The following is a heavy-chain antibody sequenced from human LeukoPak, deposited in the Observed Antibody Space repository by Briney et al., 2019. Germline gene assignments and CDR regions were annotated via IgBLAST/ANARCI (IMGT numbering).Heavy chain of an antibody. J-gene: IGHJ4*02. CDR3: ARDLWGSYGGFDY. V-gene: IGHV3-64*01. D-gene: IGHD4-23*01. CDR1: GFTFSSYA. Sequence: GGSLRLSCAASGFTFSSYAMHWVRQAPGKGLEYVSAISSNGGSTYYANSVKGRFTISRDNSKNTLYLQMGSLRAEDMAVYYCARDLWGSYGGFDYWGQGTLVTVSS. CDR2: ISSNGGST.